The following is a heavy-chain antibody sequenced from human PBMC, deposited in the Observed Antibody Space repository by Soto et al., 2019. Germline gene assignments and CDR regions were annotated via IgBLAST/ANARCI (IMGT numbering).Heavy chain of an antibody. Sequence: GGSLRLSCAASGFTFSSYWMSWVRQAPGKGLEWVANIKQDGSEKYYVDSVKGRFTISRDNAKNSLYLQMNSLRAEDTAVYYCARDLGRYCSGGSRCSAAFDSWGQGTMVTVSS. CDR1: GFTFSSYW. V-gene: IGHV3-7*01. D-gene: IGHD2-15*01. CDR3: ARDLGRYCSGGSRCSAAFDS. CDR2: IKQDGSEK. J-gene: IGHJ3*02.